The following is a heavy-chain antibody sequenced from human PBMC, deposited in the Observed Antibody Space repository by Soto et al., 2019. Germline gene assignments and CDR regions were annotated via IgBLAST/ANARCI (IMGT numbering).Heavy chain of an antibody. CDR2: IYHSGST. CDR1: GDTITDNY. CDR3: ARASRNYCDY. J-gene: IGHJ4*02. Sequence: SETLSLTCTVSGDTITDNYWSWIRQPPGKGLEWIGYIYHSGSTYSNPSLKSRVTISIDTSKTQFSLKLSSVTAADTAVYYCARASRNYCDYWGQGTRVTVSS. V-gene: IGHV4-59*01.